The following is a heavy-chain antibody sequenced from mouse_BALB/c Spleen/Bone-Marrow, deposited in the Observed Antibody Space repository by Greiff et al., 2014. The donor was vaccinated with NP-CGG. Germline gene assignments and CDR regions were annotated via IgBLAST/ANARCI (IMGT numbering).Heavy chain of an antibody. D-gene: IGHD1-2*01. J-gene: IGHJ4*01. Sequence: EVKLVESGGGLVKPGGSLKLSCAASGFTFSSYAMSWVRQTPEKRLEWVATISSGGSYTYYPDSVKGRFTISRDNAKNTLYLQMSSLRSKDTAMYYCARHFITTATGAMDYWGQGTSVTVSS. CDR1: GFTFSSYA. CDR3: ARHFITTATGAMDY. V-gene: IGHV5-9-3*01. CDR2: ISSGGSYT.